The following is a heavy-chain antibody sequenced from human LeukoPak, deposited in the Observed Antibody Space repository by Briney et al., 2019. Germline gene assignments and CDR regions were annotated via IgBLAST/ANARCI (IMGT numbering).Heavy chain of an antibody. CDR3: ARVTTGGSYYMDV. CDR1: GGSISSYY. V-gene: IGHV4-59*08. Sequence: PSETLSLTCTVSGGSISSYYWSWIRQPPGKGLEWIGYIYYSGSTHYNPSLKSRVTISVDTSKNQFSLKLSSVTAADTAVYYCARVTTGGSYYMDVWGTGTTVTVSS. CDR2: IYYSGST. D-gene: IGHD1-1*01. J-gene: IGHJ6*03.